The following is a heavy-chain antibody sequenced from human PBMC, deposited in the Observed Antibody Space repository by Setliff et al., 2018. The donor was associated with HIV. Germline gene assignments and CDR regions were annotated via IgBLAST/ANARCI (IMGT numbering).Heavy chain of an antibody. Sequence: SGTLSLTCPVSGGSITSTTYYWGWIRPPPGKGREWIGTIHYTGNTYHNPSLKSRVTISVEASKTQNSLKLTAVTAADSAVYYCAREGDGIDFWGQGTLVTVSS. CDR1: GGSITSTTYY. D-gene: IGHD2-21*02. J-gene: IGHJ4*02. CDR2: IHYTGNT. V-gene: IGHV4-39*02. CDR3: AREGDGIDF.